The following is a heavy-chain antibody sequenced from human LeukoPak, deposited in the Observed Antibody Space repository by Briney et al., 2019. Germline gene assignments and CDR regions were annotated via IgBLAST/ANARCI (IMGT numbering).Heavy chain of an antibody. CDR2: ISYTGVS. J-gene: IGHJ5*02. CDR3: ARLPEGGYATSLGWFGP. D-gene: IGHD5-24*01. CDR1: GVSISRSY. V-gene: IGHV4-59*08. Sequence: PSETLSLTCTVSGVSISRSYWIWIRQTPGKGLEWIGYISYTGVSSYNPSLKSRVTISVDTSKNQFSLNVTSVTAADTAVYYCARLPEGGYATSLGWFGPWGEGTWVSVSS.